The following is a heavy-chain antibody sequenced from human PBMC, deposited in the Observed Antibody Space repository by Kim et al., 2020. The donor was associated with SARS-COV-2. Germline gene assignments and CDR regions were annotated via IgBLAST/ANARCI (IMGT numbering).Heavy chain of an antibody. Sequence: GGSLRLSCAASRFTFSNYWINWVRHAPGKGLVWVSRMSSDGTTTHYADSVKGRFTLSRDNAENTLFLQMNSLRAEDTAVYYCARGMLRNGFDVWGQGTTVTVSS. CDR2: MSSDGTTT. CDR1: RFTFSNYW. V-gene: IGHV3-74*01. J-gene: IGHJ6*02. D-gene: IGHD3-3*01. CDR3: ARGMLRNGFDV.